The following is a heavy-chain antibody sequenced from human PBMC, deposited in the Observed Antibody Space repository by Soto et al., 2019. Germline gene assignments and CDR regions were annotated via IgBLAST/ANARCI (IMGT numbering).Heavy chain of an antibody. CDR2: ISAYNGNT. CDR1: GYTFTSYG. CDR3: ARDPSYGSGGYYYGMDV. J-gene: IGHJ6*02. V-gene: IGHV1-18*04. D-gene: IGHD3-10*01. Sequence: ASVKVSCKASGYTFTSYGISWVRQAPGQGLEWMGWISAYNGNTNYAQKLQGRVTMTTDTSTSTAYMELRSLRSDDTAVYYCARDPSYGSGGYYYGMDVWGQGTMVTAP.